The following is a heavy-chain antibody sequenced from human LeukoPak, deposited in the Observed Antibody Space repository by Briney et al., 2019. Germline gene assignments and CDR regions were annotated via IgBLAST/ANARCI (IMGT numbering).Heavy chain of an antibody. Sequence: PSETLSLTCAVYGGSFSGYYWSWIRQPPGKGLEWIGEINHSGSTNYNPSLKSRVTISVDTSKNQFSLKLSSVTAADTAVYYCARHGYCSSTSCPFDYWGQGTLVTVSS. D-gene: IGHD2-2*03. CDR1: GGSFSGYY. V-gene: IGHV4-34*01. J-gene: IGHJ4*02. CDR3: ARHGYCSSTSCPFDY. CDR2: INHSGST.